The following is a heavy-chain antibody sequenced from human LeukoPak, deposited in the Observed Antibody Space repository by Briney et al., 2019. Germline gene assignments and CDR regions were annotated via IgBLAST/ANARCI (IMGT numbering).Heavy chain of an antibody. V-gene: IGHV3-23*01. D-gene: IGHD3-10*01. CDR3: AKEGNYHGSGSVYYYYYYMDV. CDR2: ISGSGGST. CDR1: GFTFSSYA. Sequence: GGSLRLSCAAPGFTFSSYAMSWVRQAPGKGLEWVSAISGSGGSTCYADSVKGRFTISRDNSKNTLYLQMNSLRAEDTAVYYCAKEGNYHGSGSVYYYYYYMDVWGKGTTVTVSS. J-gene: IGHJ6*03.